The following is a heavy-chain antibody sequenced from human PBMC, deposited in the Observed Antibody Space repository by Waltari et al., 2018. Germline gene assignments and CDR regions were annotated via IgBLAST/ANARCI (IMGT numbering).Heavy chain of an antibody. Sequence: QVQLVESGGGVVQPGRSLRLPCAASGFTFSSYAMHWVRQAPGKGLELVAVISYDGSNKYYADSVKGRFTISRDNSKNTLYLQMNSLRAEDTAVYYCARPDYDILGFDPWGQGTLVTVSS. CDR3: ARPDYDILGFDP. D-gene: IGHD3-9*01. J-gene: IGHJ5*02. V-gene: IGHV3-30*01. CDR1: GFTFSSYA. CDR2: ISYDGSNK.